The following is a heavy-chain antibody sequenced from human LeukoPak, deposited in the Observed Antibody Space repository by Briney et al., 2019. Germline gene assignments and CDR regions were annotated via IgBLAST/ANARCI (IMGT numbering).Heavy chain of an antibody. J-gene: IGHJ4*02. CDR1: GFTFSSYS. CDR2: ISSSSSYI. Sequence: GGSLRLSCAASGFTFSSYSMNWVRQAPGKGPEWFSSISSSSSYIYYADSVKGRFTISRDNAKNSLYLQMNSLRAEDTAVYYCARAEAGATLYYFDYWGQGTLVTVSS. V-gene: IGHV3-21*01. D-gene: IGHD1-26*01. CDR3: ARAEAGATLYYFDY.